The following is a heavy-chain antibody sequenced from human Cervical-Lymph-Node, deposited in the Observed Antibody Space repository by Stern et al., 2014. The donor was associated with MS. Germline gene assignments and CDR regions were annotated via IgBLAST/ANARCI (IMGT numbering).Heavy chain of an antibody. CDR2: IDPNSGVT. V-gene: IGHV1-2*02. Sequence: VQLVESGAEVKKPGASVKVSCKASGYSFTAYYMHWVRQAPGQGREWMGWIDPNSGVTKSAQNFQGRVTMTRDTSISTFYMELSGLTSDDTAVFYCARERHSMDVWGQGTTVTVSS. J-gene: IGHJ6*02. CDR3: ARERHSMDV. CDR1: GYSFTAYY.